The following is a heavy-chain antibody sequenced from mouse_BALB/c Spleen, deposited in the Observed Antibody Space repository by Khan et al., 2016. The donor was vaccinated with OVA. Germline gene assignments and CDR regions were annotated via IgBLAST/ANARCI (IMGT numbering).Heavy chain of an antibody. CDR2: IWGDGST. J-gene: IGHJ4*01. V-gene: IGHV2-6-7*01. CDR3: ARAYYGNNREAMDY. CDR1: GFSLNGYG. Sequence: QMQLEESGPGLVAPSQSLSITCTVSGFSLNGYGVNWVRQPPGKGLEWLGMIWGDGSTDYNSVLKSRLSISKDKSKSQFFLKMNRLQTDDTAMYCGARAYYGNNREAMDYWGQGTSVTVSS. D-gene: IGHD2-10*01.